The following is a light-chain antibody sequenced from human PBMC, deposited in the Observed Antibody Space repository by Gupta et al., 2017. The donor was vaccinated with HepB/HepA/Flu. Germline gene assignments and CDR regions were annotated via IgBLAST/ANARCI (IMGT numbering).Light chain of an antibody. J-gene: IGLJ3*02. Sequence: QSVLTQPPSASGAPGQRVTISCSGGSSNIGDNGVTWYQHIPGAAPKLLIYDDDQRPSGVPDRFSGSKSDTSAFLASSGLQAEDEAQYYCGAGDDILNGPVFGGGTKLTVL. V-gene: IGLV1-44*01. CDR3: GAGDDILNGPV. CDR2: DDD. CDR1: SSNIGDNG.